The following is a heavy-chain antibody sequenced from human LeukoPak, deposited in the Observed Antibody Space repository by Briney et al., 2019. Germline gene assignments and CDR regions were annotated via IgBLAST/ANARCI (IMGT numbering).Heavy chain of an antibody. D-gene: IGHD3-10*01. Sequence: ASVKVSCKASGYTFTSYYMHWVRQAPGQGLEWMGIINPSGGSTGYAQKFQGRVTMTRNTSISTAYMELSSLRSEDTAVYYCALLLGVRGVISPDAFDIWGQGTMVTVSS. J-gene: IGHJ3*02. CDR1: GYTFTSYY. V-gene: IGHV1-46*01. CDR3: ALLLGVRGVISPDAFDI. CDR2: INPSGGST.